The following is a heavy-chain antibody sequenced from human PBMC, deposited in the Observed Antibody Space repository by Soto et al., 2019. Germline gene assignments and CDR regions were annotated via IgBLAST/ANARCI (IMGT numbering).Heavy chain of an antibody. CDR1: YGSLSVSNVF. V-gene: IGHV4-39*01. Sequence: XTLSLPGTVSYGSLSVSNVFWGWVRQPPGKGLEWIGNIDYSGNAYFNPSLGTRVTFPVDTSKNQFSLTLYSVTAEDTAVYYCARTTGRHLDFWGQGILGTVS. CDR3: ARTTGRHLDF. J-gene: IGHJ4*02. D-gene: IGHD4-4*01. CDR2: IDYSGNA.